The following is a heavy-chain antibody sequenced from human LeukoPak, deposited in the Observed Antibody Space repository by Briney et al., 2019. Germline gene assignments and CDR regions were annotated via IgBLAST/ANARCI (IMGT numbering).Heavy chain of an antibody. Sequence: ESLEISCKGSGYNFTSHWIACVRQMPGKCLEWMGSIYPCDSDTRYSPSFQSRVTISADKSISTPYLQWTTLTASDTATYYCGRLGTREIDYWGPGTMVTASS. J-gene: IGHJ4*02. CDR1: GYNFTSHW. V-gene: IGHV5-51*01. CDR3: GRLGTREIDY. CDR2: IYPCDSDT. D-gene: IGHD6-13*01.